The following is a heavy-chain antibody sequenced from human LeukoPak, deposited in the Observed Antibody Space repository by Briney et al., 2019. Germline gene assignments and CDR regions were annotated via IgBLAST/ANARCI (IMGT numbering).Heavy chain of an antibody. J-gene: IGHJ4*02. Sequence: ASVKVSCKASGYTFTSYGISWVRQAPGQGLEWMGWISAYNGNTNYAQKLQGRVTMTTDTSTSTAYMELRSLRSDDTAVYYCARDHGPQDEQLIDYWGQGTLVTVSS. D-gene: IGHD6-6*01. CDR1: GYTFTSYG. V-gene: IGHV1-18*01. CDR2: ISAYNGNT. CDR3: ARDHGPQDEQLIDY.